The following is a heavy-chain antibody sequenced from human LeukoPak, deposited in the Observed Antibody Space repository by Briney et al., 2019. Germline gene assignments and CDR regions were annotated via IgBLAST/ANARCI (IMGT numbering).Heavy chain of an antibody. CDR2: ISGSGGST. J-gene: IGHJ4*02. V-gene: IGHV3-23*01. Sequence: GGSLRLSCAASGFTFSSYAMSWVRQAPGKGLEWVSAISGSGGSTYYADSVKGRFTISRDNSKNTMYLQMNSLRADDTAVYYCAKDMVVVPTAMAHQGFDYWGQGTLVTVSS. CDR3: AKDMVVVPTAMAHQGFDY. CDR1: GFTFSSYA. D-gene: IGHD2-2*01.